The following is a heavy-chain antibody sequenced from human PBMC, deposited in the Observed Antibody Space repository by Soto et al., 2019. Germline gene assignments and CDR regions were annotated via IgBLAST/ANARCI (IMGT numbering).Heavy chain of an antibody. CDR3: ARHPINMIVEGDFDI. Sequence: SETLSLTFTVSGCPISSYYWSWIRQPPGKGLEWIGYIYYSGSTNYNPSLKSRVTISVDMSKNQFSLKLSSVTAADTAVYYCARHPINMIVEGDFDIRGQGTMVTVS. J-gene: IGHJ3*02. D-gene: IGHD3-22*01. V-gene: IGHV4-59*08. CDR1: GCPISSYY. CDR2: IYYSGST.